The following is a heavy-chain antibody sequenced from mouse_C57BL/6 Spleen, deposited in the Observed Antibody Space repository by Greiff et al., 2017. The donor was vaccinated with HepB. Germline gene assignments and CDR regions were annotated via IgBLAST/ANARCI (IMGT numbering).Heavy chain of an antibody. CDR3: ARPIYYGNFFDY. J-gene: IGHJ2*01. Sequence: EVQLVESGGGLVKPGGSLKLSCAASGFTFSDYGMHWVRQAPEKGLEWVAYISSGSSTIYYADTVKGRFTIARDNAKNTLFLQMTSLRSEDTAMYYCARPIYYGNFFDYWGQGTTLTVSS. V-gene: IGHV5-17*01. CDR1: GFTFSDYG. D-gene: IGHD2-1*01. CDR2: ISSGSSTI.